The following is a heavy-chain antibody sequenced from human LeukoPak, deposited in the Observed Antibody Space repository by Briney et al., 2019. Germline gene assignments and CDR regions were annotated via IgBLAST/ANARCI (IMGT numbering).Heavy chain of an antibody. J-gene: IGHJ6*02. CDR2: IWYDGSNK. CDR1: GSTFSSYG. V-gene: IGHV3-33*01. D-gene: IGHD3-3*01. Sequence: PGRSLRLSCAASGSTFSSYGMHWVRQAPGKGLEWVAVIWYDGSNKYYADSVKGRFTISRDNSKNTLYLHMNSLRAEDTAVYYCARGRYYDFWAGMDVWGQGTTVTVSS. CDR3: ARGRYYDFWAGMDV.